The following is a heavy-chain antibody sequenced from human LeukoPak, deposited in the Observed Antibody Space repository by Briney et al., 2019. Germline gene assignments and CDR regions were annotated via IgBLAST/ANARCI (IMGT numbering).Heavy chain of an antibody. V-gene: IGHV1-2*02. J-gene: IGHJ5*02. Sequence: GASVKVSCKASGYTFTGYYMHWVRQAPGQGLEWMGWINPNSGGTNYAQKFQGRVTMTRDTSISTAYMELSRLRSDDTAVYYCARESIAVAGTESWFDPWGQGTLVTVSS. CDR3: ARESIAVAGTESWFDP. D-gene: IGHD6-19*01. CDR1: GYTFTGYY. CDR2: INPNSGGT.